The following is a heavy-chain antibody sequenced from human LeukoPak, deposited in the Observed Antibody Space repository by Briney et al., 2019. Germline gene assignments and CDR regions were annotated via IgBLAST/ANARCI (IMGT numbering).Heavy chain of an antibody. D-gene: IGHD3-22*01. Sequence: GGSLRLSCAASGFTFRSYAMHWVRQAPGKGLEWVAVISYDGSNKYYADSVKGRFTISRDNSKNTLYLQMNSLRAEDTAVYYCARYYYDSSGYYRAFDYWGQGTLVTVSS. J-gene: IGHJ4*02. V-gene: IGHV3-30*04. CDR2: ISYDGSNK. CDR3: ARYYYDSSGYYRAFDY. CDR1: GFTFRSYA.